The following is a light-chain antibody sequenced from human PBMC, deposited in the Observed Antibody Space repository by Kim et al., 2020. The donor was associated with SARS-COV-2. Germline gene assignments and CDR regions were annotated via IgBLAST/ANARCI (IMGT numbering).Light chain of an antibody. CDR2: AAS. J-gene: IGKJ3*01. Sequence: DIQMTQSPSSLSASVGDRVTITCRASQSITNYLNWYQQKPGKAPKVLIYAASTLQSGVPSRFSGSGSGTDFTLTISSLQPGGFGGYYWQESYTMARAFGPGAKVDMK. CDR1: QSITNY. V-gene: IGKV1-39*01. CDR3: QESYTMARA.